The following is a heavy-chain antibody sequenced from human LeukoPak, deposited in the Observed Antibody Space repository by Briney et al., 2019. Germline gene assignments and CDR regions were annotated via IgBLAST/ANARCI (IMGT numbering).Heavy chain of an antibody. J-gene: IGHJ5*02. V-gene: IGHV4-39*07. CDR2: IYYSGST. D-gene: IGHD4-11*01. CDR3: ARTSTVTTAFDP. CDR1: GGSISSSSYY. Sequence: SETLSLTCTVSGGSISSSSYYWGWIRQPPGKGLEWIGSIYYSGSTYYNPSLKSRVTISLDTSKNQFSLKLTSVTAADMAVYYCARTSTVTTAFDPWGQGTLVTVSS.